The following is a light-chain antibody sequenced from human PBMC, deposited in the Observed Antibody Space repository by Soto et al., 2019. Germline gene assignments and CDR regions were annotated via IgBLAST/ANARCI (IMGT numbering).Light chain of an antibody. Sequence: QSALTQPPSASGSPGQSVAISCTGTSSDVGGYNYVSWYQQHPGKAPKLMIYEVNKRPLGVPDRFSGSKSGNTASLTVSGLQAEDEADYYCSSYAGSSNVFGTGTKLTVL. CDR3: SSYAGSSNV. V-gene: IGLV2-8*01. J-gene: IGLJ1*01. CDR2: EVN. CDR1: SSDVGGYNY.